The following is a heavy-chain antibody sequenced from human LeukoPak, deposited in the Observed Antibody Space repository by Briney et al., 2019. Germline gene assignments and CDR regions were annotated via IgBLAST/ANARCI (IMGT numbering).Heavy chain of an antibody. CDR1: GFTFSSYE. Sequence: PGGSLRLSCAASGFTFSSYERNWVRQAPGKGLEWVSYISSSGSTIYYADSVKGRFTISRDNAKNSLYLQMNSLRAEDTAVYYCAASITPNAFDIWGQGTMVTVSS. D-gene: IGHD4-23*01. CDR2: ISSSGSTI. CDR3: AASITPNAFDI. V-gene: IGHV3-48*03. J-gene: IGHJ3*02.